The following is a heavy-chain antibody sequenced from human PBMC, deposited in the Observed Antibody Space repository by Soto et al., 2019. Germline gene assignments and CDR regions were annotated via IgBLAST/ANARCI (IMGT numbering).Heavy chain of an antibody. Sequence: QMQLQESGPGLVKPSQTLSLTCTVSGASIISGGYYWSWIRQHPGKGLEWIGYIYYSGSTYYNPSLKSRVTLSVDTSKNQFSLKLSSVTAADTAVYYCARALRSNAVSDYWGQGPLVTVSS. CDR1: GASIISGGYY. CDR3: ARALRSNAVSDY. V-gene: IGHV4-31*03. CDR2: IYYSGST. D-gene: IGHD3-3*01. J-gene: IGHJ4*02.